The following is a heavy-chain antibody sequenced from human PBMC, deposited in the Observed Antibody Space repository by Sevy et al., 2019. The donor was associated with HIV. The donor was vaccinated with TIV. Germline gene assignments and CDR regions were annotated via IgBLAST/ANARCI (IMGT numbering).Heavy chain of an antibody. V-gene: IGHV3-23*01. CDR2: MRGGGGST. D-gene: IGHD1-1*01. CDR1: GFTPGNYA. J-gene: IGHJ4*02. CDR3: AKGRGLGSGSNFDY. Sequence: GGSLRLSCAGSGFTPGNYAMSWVRHTAGKRLEWVSSMRGGGGSTYYANSVKGRFTISRDNSKHTVYLQMNSLRAEDSAVYYCAKGRGLGSGSNFDYWGQGTLVTVSS.